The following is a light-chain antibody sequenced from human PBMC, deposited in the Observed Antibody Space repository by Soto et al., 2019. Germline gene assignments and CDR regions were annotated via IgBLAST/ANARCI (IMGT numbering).Light chain of an antibody. Sequence: QSALTQPASVSGSPGQSITISCTGTSSAVGGYDSVSWYQQHPGKAPKLMIYDVSTRPSGVSNRFSGSKSGNTASLTISGLQAEDEADYYCSSYTTTSTLFGGGTKLTVL. J-gene: IGLJ2*01. V-gene: IGLV2-14*01. CDR2: DVS. CDR3: SSYTTTSTL. CDR1: SSAVGGYDS.